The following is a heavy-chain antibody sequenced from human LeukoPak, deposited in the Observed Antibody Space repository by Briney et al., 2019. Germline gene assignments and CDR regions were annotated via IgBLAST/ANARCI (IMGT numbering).Heavy chain of an antibody. CDR3: AKDIIAAAGTLDYYYGMDV. V-gene: IGHV3-9*01. CDR2: ISWNSGSI. Sequence: GRSLRLSCAASGFTFDDYAMHWVRQAPGKGLEWVSSISWNSGSIGYADSVKGRFTISRDNAKNSLYLQMNSLRAEDTALYYCAKDIIAAAGTLDYYYGMDVWGQGTTVTVSS. CDR1: GFTFDDYA. J-gene: IGHJ6*02. D-gene: IGHD6-13*01.